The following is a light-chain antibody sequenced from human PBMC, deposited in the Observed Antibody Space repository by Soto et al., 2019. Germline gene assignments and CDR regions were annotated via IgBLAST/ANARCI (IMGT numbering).Light chain of an antibody. CDR2: GAS. Sequence: EIVMTQSPATLSVSPGERATLSCRASQSVSSNLAWYQQKPGQAPRLLIYGASTRATGIPARFSGSGSGTEFTPTISSLQSEDFAVYYCQQYNNWITFGGGTKV. CDR3: QQYNNWIT. CDR1: QSVSSN. V-gene: IGKV3-15*01. J-gene: IGKJ4*01.